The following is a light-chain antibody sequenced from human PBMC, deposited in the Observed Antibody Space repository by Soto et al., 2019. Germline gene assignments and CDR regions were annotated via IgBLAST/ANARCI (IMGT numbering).Light chain of an antibody. J-gene: IGKJ1*01. CDR3: QQYGSSRWT. Sequence: EIVLTQPPGTLSLSPGERATLSCRASQSVSSSYLAWYQQKPGQAPRLLIDGASSRGTGIPDRFSGSGSGTDFTLTISRLEPEDFAVYYCQQYGSSRWTFGQGTKV. V-gene: IGKV3-20*01. CDR2: GAS. CDR1: QSVSSSY.